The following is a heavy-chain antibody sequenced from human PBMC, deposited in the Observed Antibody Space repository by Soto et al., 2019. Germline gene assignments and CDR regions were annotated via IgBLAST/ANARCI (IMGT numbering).Heavy chain of an antibody. Sequence: PSETLSLTCTVSGDSISSYYWTWIRQPPGEGLEYIGYIYYSGRTYYNPSLKSRVTISVDTSKNQFSLKLGSVTAADTAVYYCARGHLGITTTGTWYDFDYWGQGTLVTVSS. J-gene: IGHJ4*02. V-gene: IGHV4-59*01. D-gene: IGHD2-15*01. CDR3: ARGHLGITTTGTWYDFDY. CDR1: GDSISSYY. CDR2: IYYSGRT.